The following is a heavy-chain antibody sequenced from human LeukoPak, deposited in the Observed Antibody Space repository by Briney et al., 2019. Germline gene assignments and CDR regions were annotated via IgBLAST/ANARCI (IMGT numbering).Heavy chain of an antibody. J-gene: IGHJ2*01. CDR2: INHSGST. V-gene: IGHV4-34*01. D-gene: IGHD7-27*01. CDR3: ARERSNWGSWYFDL. CDR1: GGSFSGYY. Sequence: SETLSLTCAVYGGSFSGYYWSWIRQPPGKGLEWIGEINHSGSTNYNPSLKSRVTISVDTSKKQFSLKLSSVTAADTAVYYCARERSNWGSWYFDLWGRGTLVTVSS.